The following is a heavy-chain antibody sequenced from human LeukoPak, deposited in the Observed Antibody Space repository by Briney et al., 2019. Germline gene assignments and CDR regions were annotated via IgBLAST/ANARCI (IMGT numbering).Heavy chain of an antibody. J-gene: IGHJ5*02. V-gene: IGHV3-7*01. CDR3: ARWFRHYEFWSGYHNNWFDP. CDR1: GFTFYRHR. D-gene: IGHD3-3*01. Sequence: PGGSLRLSCAASGFTFYRHRMMGPRQAPGKGLEWVANIKQEGSEKYYVDSVKGRFTISRDNAKNALYLQMNSLRAEDTAVYYCARWFRHYEFWSGYHNNWFDPWGQGSLVTVCS. CDR2: IKQEGSEK.